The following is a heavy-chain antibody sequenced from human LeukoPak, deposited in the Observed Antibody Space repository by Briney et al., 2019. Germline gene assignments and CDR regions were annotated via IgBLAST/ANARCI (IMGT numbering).Heavy chain of an antibody. CDR3: AKDRTYYSDFSAYYFSPPLHHY. D-gene: IGHD3-22*01. V-gene: IGHV3-11*04. CDR1: GFTFNDFC. J-gene: IGHJ4*02. CDR2: ISSHGYNE. Sequence: GGSLRLSCEASGFTFNDFCMHWIRQAPGKGLEWVSFISSHGYNEYYAESVKGRFTVSRDNAKNSLYLYMNSLRDGDTAVYYCAKDRTYYSDFSAYYFSPPLHHYWGQGTLVTVSS.